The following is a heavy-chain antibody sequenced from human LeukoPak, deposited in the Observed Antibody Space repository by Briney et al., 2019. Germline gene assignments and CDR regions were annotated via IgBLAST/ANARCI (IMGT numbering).Heavy chain of an antibody. V-gene: IGHV1-69*13. D-gene: IGHD5-18*01. CDR3: AQTYSYGYDY. J-gene: IGHJ4*02. Sequence: SVKVSCKASGGTFSSYAISWARQAPGQGLEWMGGIIPIFGTANYAQKFQGRVTITADESTSTAYMELSSLRSEDTAMYYCAQTYSYGYDYWGQGTLVTVPS. CDR1: GGTFSSYA. CDR2: IIPIFGTA.